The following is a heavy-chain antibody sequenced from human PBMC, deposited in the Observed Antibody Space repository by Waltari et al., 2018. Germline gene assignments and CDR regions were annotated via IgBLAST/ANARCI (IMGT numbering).Heavy chain of an antibody. J-gene: IGHJ5*02. D-gene: IGHD4-4*01. V-gene: IGHV4-59*01. CDR2: IYYSGST. Sequence: QVQLQESGPGLVKPSETLSITCTVSGGSISSYYWSWIRQPPGKGLEWIGYIYYSGSTNYNPSLKSRVTISVDTSKNQFSLKLSSVTAADTAVYYCATCSHDYSNNNWFDPWGQGTLVTVSS. CDR3: ATCSHDYSNNNWFDP. CDR1: GGSISSYY.